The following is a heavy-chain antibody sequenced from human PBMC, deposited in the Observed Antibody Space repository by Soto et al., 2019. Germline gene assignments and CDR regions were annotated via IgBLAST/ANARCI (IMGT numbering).Heavy chain of an antibody. V-gene: IGHV3-33*08. Sequence: PGGSLRLSCAASGFTFIDYGMHWVRQAPGKGLEWVAVIWYDGSNKYYADSVKGRFTISRDNSKDTLYLQMNSLRAEDTAVYYCARDNSSSWYSQSDYFDYWGQGTLVTVSS. CDR2: IWYDGSNK. CDR3: ARDNSSSWYSQSDYFDY. J-gene: IGHJ4*02. D-gene: IGHD6-13*01. CDR1: GFTFIDYG.